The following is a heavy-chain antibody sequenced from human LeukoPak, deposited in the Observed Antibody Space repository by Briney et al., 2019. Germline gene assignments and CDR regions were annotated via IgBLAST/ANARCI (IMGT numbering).Heavy chain of an antibody. CDR3: ASPAVVTDTSSDY. Sequence: GGSLRLSCAASGFTVSRNYMSWVRQAPGKGLEWVSVIYSGDGTYYADSVKGRFTISRDNPKNTLYPQMNSLRAEDTAVYYCASPAVVTDTSSDYWGQGTLVTVSS. J-gene: IGHJ4*02. CDR1: GFTVSRNY. V-gene: IGHV3-53*01. D-gene: IGHD4-23*01. CDR2: IYSGDGT.